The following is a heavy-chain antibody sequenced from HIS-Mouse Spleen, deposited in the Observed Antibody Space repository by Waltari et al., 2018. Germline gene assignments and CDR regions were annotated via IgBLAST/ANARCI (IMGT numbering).Heavy chain of an antibody. Sequence: QVQLVPSGAEVKKPGASVKVSCKASGNSFTGSHIPWVRQAPGQGLEWMGWINPNSGGTNYAQKFQGRVTMTRDTSISTAYMELSRLRSDDTAVYYCARMQELPFDYWGQGTLVTVSS. V-gene: IGHV1-2*02. J-gene: IGHJ4*02. D-gene: IGHD1-26*01. CDR3: ARMQELPFDY. CDR1: GNSFTGSH. CDR2: INPNSGGT.